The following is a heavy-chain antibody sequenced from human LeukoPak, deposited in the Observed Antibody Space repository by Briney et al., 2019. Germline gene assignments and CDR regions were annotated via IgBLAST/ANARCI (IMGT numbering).Heavy chain of an antibody. J-gene: IGHJ5*02. Sequence: GGSLRLSCSASGFTFSSYAMHWVRQAPGKGLECVSFISNNGGSTYYADSVKGRFTISRDNSKNTLYLQMSSLRAEDTAVYYCVKELNSNVAGTTSRWFDPWGQGTLVTVSS. D-gene: IGHD6-19*01. V-gene: IGHV3-64D*06. CDR3: VKELNSNVAGTTSRWFDP. CDR2: ISNNGGST. CDR1: GFTFSSYA.